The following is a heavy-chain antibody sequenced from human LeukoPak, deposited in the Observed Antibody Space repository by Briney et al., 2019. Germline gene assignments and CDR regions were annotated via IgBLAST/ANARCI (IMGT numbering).Heavy chain of an antibody. CDR1: VGTFNHYA. D-gene: IGHD5-12*01. J-gene: IGHJ5*02. V-gene: IGHV1-69*06. Sequence: GASVTVSYMHSVGTFNHYAISWVRRAPGPGLEWMGGISPIFVTAHYVQKFQGRVTIHADKSTSAAYLHLTRLSAGDTVVYCCARHYDSSKVLDNWFVPWGQGALVTVSS. CDR3: ARHYDSSKVLDNWFVP. CDR2: ISPIFVTA.